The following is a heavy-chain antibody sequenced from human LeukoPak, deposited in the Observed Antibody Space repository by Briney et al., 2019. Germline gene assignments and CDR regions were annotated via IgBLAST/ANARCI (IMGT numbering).Heavy chain of an antibody. CDR3: ARWGYYDSSGYSSDAFDI. V-gene: IGHV4-59*01. J-gene: IGHJ3*02. Sequence: SETLSLTCTVSGGSISSYYWSWIRQPPGKGLEWIGYIYYSGSTNYNPSLKSRVTISVDTFKNQFSLKLSSVTAADTAVYYCARWGYYDSSGYSSDAFDIWGQGTMVTVSS. CDR2: IYYSGST. D-gene: IGHD3-22*01. CDR1: GGSISSYY.